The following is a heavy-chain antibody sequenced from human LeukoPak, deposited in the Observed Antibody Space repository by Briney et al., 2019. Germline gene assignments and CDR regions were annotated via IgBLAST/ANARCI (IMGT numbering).Heavy chain of an antibody. V-gene: IGHV3-23*01. CDR2: ISGSSGTT. CDR3: AKDHGVAVAGMYY. CDR1: GFTFSTFA. D-gene: IGHD6-19*01. J-gene: IGHJ4*02. Sequence: PGGSLRLSCAASGFTFSTFAMSWVRQAPGKGLEWVPSISGSSGTTYYADSVKGRFTISRDNSRNTLYLQMNSLRAEDTAVYYCAKDHGVAVAGMYYWGQGTLVTVSS.